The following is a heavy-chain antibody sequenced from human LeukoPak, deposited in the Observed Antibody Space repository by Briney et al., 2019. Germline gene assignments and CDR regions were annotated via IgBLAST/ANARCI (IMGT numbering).Heavy chain of an antibody. V-gene: IGHV4-4*02. Sequence: SETLSLTCAVSGGSISSNNWWGWVRQPPGKGLEWIGEIYHSGSPTYNPSLKSRVAISVDKSRNHFSLNLSSVTAADTAVYYCARVNINNWHSCDYWGQGTLVTVSS. D-gene: IGHD1-1*01. CDR3: ARVNINNWHSCDY. CDR2: IYHSGSP. CDR1: GGSISSNNW. J-gene: IGHJ4*02.